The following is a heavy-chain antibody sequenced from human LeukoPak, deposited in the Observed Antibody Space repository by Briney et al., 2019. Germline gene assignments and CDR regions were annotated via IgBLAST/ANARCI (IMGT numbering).Heavy chain of an antibody. CDR1: GYTLTELS. CDR2: FDPEDGET. D-gene: IGHD5-18*01. V-gene: IGHV1-24*01. J-gene: IGHJ4*02. Sequence: AASVKVSCKVSGYTLTELSMHWVRQAPGKGLEWMGGFDPEDGETIYAQKFQGRVTTTEDTSTDTAYMELSSLRSKDTAVYYCATGVQLWLSYWGQGTLVTVSS. CDR3: ATGVQLWLSY.